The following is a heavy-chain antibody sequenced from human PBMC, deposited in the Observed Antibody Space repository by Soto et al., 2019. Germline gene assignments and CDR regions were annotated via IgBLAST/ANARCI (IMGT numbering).Heavy chain of an antibody. Sequence: GGSLRLSCAASGFTFSSYAMSWVRQAPGKGLEWVSAISGSGGSTYYADSVKGRFTISRDNSKNTLYLQMNSLRAEDTAVYYCAKDRPSPGSSGYVPPKYYYYYMDVWGKGTTVTVSS. V-gene: IGHV3-23*01. CDR3: AKDRPSPGSSGYVPPKYYYYYMDV. J-gene: IGHJ6*03. CDR1: GFTFSSYA. D-gene: IGHD6-13*01. CDR2: ISGSGGST.